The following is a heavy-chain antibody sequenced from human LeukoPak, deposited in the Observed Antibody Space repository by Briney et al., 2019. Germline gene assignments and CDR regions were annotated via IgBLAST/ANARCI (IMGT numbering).Heavy chain of an antibody. CDR1: GFTFGNFW. V-gene: IGHV3-7*01. Sequence: PGGSLRLSCAASGFTFGNFWMSWVRQAPGRGLQWVASMKGDGSHIYYVDSVKGRFTISRDNARNSLYLQMNSLRAEDTAVYYCARLFGGVTTLDYWGQGALVTVSS. CDR2: MKGDGSHI. D-gene: IGHD2-8*02. CDR3: ARLFGGVTTLDY. J-gene: IGHJ4*02.